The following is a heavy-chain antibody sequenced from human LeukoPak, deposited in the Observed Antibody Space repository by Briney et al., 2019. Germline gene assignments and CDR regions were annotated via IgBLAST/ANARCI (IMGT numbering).Heavy chain of an antibody. V-gene: IGHV4-31*02. CDR2: IYSSGST. J-gene: IGHJ4*02. CDR3: ARAVSSWSNSFDY. D-gene: IGHD6-13*01. Sequence: RWLRQHXGKGLEWIGYIYSSGSTYYNPSLKSRVTISVATSKSQFSLKLSSVTAADTAVYYCARAVSSWSNSFDYWGQGTLVTVSS.